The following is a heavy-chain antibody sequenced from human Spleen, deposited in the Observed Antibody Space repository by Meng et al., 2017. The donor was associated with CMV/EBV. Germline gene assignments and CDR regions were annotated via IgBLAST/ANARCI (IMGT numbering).Heavy chain of an antibody. D-gene: IGHD6-13*01. Sequence: GSLRLSCTVSGGSVSSSYYWSWIRQTPGKGLEWIGYIYHSGSTNYNPTLKSRVTMSVDTSKNQFSLKLSSVTAADTAVYYCARGYSSSWHNDYWGQGTLVTVSS. V-gene: IGHV4-61*01. CDR3: ARGYSSSWHNDY. J-gene: IGHJ4*02. CDR1: GGSVSSSYY. CDR2: IYHSGST.